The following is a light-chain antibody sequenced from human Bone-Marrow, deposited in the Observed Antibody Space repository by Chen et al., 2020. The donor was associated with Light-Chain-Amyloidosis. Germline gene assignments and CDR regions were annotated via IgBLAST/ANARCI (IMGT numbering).Light chain of an antibody. CDR1: SSNIGAGYD. J-gene: IGLJ2*01. Sequence: QSVLTTPPSVSGAPGQRVTISCTARSSNIGAGYDVRWYQQLSVTAPKLLIYGASNRPSGVPDRFSGSKSGTSASLAITGLQAEDEAHYYCQSYDISLSGSAVVFGGGTKLTVL. V-gene: IGLV1-40*01. CDR2: GAS. CDR3: QSYDISLSGSAVV.